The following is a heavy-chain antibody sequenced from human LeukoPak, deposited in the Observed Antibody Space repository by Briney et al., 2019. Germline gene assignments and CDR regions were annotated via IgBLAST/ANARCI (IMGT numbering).Heavy chain of an antibody. Sequence: GESLRLSCAASGFIFSDYDMTWIRQAPGKGLEWISYIDTSSSTIYYADSVKGRFTISRDNAKNSLFLQMNSLRAEDTAVYFCAKRGVVIRVILVGFHKEAYYFDSWGQGALVTVSS. J-gene: IGHJ4*02. V-gene: IGHV3-11*01. CDR2: IDTSSSTI. CDR3: AKRGVVIRVILVGFHKEAYYFDS. CDR1: GFIFSDYD. D-gene: IGHD3-22*01.